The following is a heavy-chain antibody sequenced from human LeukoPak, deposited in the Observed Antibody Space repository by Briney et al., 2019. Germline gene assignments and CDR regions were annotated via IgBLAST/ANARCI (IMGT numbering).Heavy chain of an antibody. CDR3: ARERIAGYSYGYGYFDL. D-gene: IGHD5-18*01. Sequence: GGSLRLSCAASGFTVSSNYMSWVRQAPREGLEWVSVIYSGGSTYYADSVKGRFTISRDNSKNTLYLQMNSLRAEDTAVYYCARERIAGYSYGYGYFDLWGRGTLVTVSS. J-gene: IGHJ2*01. CDR2: IYSGGST. CDR1: GFTVSSNY. V-gene: IGHV3-53*01.